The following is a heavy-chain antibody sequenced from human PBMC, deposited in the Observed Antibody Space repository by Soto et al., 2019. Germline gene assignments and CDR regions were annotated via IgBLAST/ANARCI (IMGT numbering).Heavy chain of an antibody. Sequence: GGSLRLSCAASGFTFSSYAMSWVRQAPGKGLEWVSAISGSGGSTYYADPVKGRFTISRDNSKNTLYLQMNSLRAEDTAVYYCAKEIGYGHYVLIYYYYGMDVWGQGTTVTVSS. CDR2: ISGSGGST. J-gene: IGHJ6*02. V-gene: IGHV3-23*01. CDR1: GFTFSSYA. CDR3: AKEIGYGHYVLIYYYYGMDV. D-gene: IGHD4-17*01.